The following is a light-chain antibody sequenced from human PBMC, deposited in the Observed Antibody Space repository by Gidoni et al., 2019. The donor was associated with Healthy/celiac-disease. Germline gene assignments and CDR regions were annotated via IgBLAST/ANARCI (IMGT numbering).Light chain of an antibody. CDR3: QAWDSSTAV. CDR2: QDS. CDR1: NLGDKY. Sequence: SYERTPPPSVSGAPGQTASITCSGDNLGDKYACWYQQKPGQSPVLVIYQDSKRPSGIPERFSGSNSGNTATLTIRGTQAMDEADYYCQAWDSSTAVFGGGTKLTVL. V-gene: IGLV3-1*01. J-gene: IGLJ2*01.